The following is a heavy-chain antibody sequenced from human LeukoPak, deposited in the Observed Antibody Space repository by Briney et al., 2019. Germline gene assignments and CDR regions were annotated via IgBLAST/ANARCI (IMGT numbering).Heavy chain of an antibody. J-gene: IGHJ4*02. CDR3: ARAEIKLYNQRRYYFDY. CDR2: INHSGSI. V-gene: IGHV4-34*01. D-gene: IGHD3-16*02. Sequence: SETLSLTCAVYGGSFSGYYWSWIRQPPGKGLEWIGEINHSGSINYNPSLKSRVTISVDTSKNQFSLKLSSVTAADTAVYYCARAEIKLYNQRRYYFDYWGQGTLVTVSS. CDR1: GGSFSGYY.